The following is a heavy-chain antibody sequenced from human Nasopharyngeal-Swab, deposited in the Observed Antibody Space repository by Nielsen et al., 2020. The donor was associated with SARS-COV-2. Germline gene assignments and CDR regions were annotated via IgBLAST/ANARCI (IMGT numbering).Heavy chain of an antibody. V-gene: IGHV1-8*02. Sequence: SVKVSCKASGYTFTSYDINWVRQATGQGLEWMGWMNPNSGNTGYAQKFQGRVTMTRNTSISTAYMELSSLRSEDTAVYYCARGGSRGLRYFDWLLYSDYYYGMDVWGQGTTVTVSS. J-gene: IGHJ6*02. CDR2: MNPNSGNT. CDR1: GYTFTSYD. CDR3: ARGGSRGLRYFDWLLYSDYYYGMDV. D-gene: IGHD3-9*01.